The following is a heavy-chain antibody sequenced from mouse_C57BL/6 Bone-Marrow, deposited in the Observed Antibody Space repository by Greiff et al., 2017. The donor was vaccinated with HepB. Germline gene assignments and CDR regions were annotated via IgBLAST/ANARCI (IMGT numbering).Heavy chain of an antibody. CDR1: GFSFNTYA. V-gene: IGHV10-1*01. J-gene: IGHJ1*03. Sequence: EADGGLVQPKGSLKLSCAASGFSFNTYAMNWVRQAPGKGLEWVARIRSKSNNYATYYADSVKDRFTISRDDSESMLYLQMNNLKTEDTAMYYCVRQLDYWYFDVWGTGTTVTVSS. CDR2: IRSKSNNYAT. CDR3: VRQLDYWYFDV.